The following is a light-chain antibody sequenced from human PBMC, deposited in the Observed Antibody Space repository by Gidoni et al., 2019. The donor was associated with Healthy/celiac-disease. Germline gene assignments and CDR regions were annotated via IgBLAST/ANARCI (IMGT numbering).Light chain of an antibody. CDR3: QQYNNWPRT. CDR2: GAS. V-gene: IGKV3-15*01. CDR1: QSVSSN. Sequence: EIVMTQSPATLSVSPGERATLSCRASQSVSSNLACYQQKPVQAPKLLIYGASTRATGIPARFSGSGSGTEFTLTISSLQSEDFAVYYCQQYNNWPRTFGQGTKVEIK. J-gene: IGKJ1*01.